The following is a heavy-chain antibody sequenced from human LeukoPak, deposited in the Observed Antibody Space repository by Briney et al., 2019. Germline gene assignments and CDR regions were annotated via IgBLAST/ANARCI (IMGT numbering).Heavy chain of an antibody. CDR2: INHSGST. CDR1: GGSLSNYY. CDR3: ARGPASGSNFAWFDP. J-gene: IGHJ5*02. Sequence: SSETLSLTCAVYGGSLSNYYWSLIRQPPGKGLEWIGEINHSGSTKYNPSLKSRVTISVDMSKNQLSLELSSVTAADTAVYYCARGPASGSNFAWFDPWGHGTLVTVSS. V-gene: IGHV4-34*01. D-gene: IGHD3-10*01.